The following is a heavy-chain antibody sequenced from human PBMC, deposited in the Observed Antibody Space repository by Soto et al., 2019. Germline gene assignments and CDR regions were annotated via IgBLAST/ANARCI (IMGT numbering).Heavy chain of an antibody. CDR3: ARDKFYDFWSGYSSDYSYYGMDV. D-gene: IGHD3-3*01. Sequence: SQTRSRTCAIPGDSVSSKSAAWHWIRQSPSVSLGWLGRTHSMIYWYNDYALSAQIRITFNPETFKSQVYLQLNPVTPEDTAVYYCARDKFYDFWSGYSSDYSYYGMDVWGHGTTASVSS. J-gene: IGHJ6*02. CDR1: GDSVSSKSAA. V-gene: IGHV6-1*01. CDR2: THSMIYWYN.